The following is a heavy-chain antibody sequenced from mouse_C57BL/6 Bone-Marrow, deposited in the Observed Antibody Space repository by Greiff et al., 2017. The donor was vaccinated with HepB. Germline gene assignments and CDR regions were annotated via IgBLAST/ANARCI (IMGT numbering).Heavy chain of an antibody. J-gene: IGHJ1*03. Sequence: EVHLVESGGGLVQPGGSLKLSCAASGFTFSDYGMAWVRQAPRKGPEWVAFISNLAYSIYYADTVTGRFTISRENAKNTLYLEMSSLRSEDTAMYYCARQRGWLRQGWYFDVWGTGTTVTVSS. D-gene: IGHD2-2*01. CDR3: ARQRGWLRQGWYFDV. V-gene: IGHV5-15*01. CDR1: GFTFSDYG. CDR2: ISNLAYSI.